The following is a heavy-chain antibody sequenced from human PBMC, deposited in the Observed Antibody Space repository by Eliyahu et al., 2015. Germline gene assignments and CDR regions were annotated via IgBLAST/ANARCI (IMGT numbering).Heavy chain of an antibody. V-gene: IGHV3-64*07. CDR3: ARDPRWGYDGGLDY. J-gene: IGHJ4*02. CDR2: ISSNGGST. Sequence: EVQLVESGGGLVQRGGSLRXSCXASGFTFSSYAMHWXRQAPGKGLEFVSAISSNGGSTYYADSVKGRFTISRDNSKNTLYLQMGSLRAEDMALYYCARDPRWGYDGGLDYWGQGTLVTVSS. CDR1: GFTFSSYA. D-gene: IGHD5-12*01.